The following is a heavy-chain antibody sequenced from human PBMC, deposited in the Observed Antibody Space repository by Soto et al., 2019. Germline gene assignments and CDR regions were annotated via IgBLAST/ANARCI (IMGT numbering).Heavy chain of an antibody. J-gene: IGHJ6*02. D-gene: IGHD6-13*01. CDR2: ISAYNGNT. CDR1: GYTFTSYG. Sequence: ASVKASCKASGYTFTSYGISWVRQAPGQGLEWMGWISAYNGNTNYAQKLQGRVTMTTDTSTSTAYMELRSLRSDDTAVYYCARDQGGSSSWSVYHYGMDVWGQGTTVTVSS. V-gene: IGHV1-18*01. CDR3: ARDQGGSSSWSVYHYGMDV.